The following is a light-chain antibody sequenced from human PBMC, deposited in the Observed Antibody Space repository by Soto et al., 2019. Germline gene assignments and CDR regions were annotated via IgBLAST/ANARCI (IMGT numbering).Light chain of an antibody. V-gene: IGKV3-11*01. CDR1: QSVTTY. Sequence: EIVLTQSPATLSLSPGERATLSCRASQSVTTYLAWYQQKPGQAPRLLIYDASNRATGIPARFSGNGSGIDVTLTNSSLKPEDVAVYYCHQRTNWPLTFGGGTKVEIK. J-gene: IGKJ4*01. CDR2: DAS. CDR3: HQRTNWPLT.